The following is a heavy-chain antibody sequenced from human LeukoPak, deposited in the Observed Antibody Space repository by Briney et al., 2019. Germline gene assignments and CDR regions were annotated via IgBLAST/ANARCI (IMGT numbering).Heavy chain of an antibody. J-gene: IGHJ4*02. CDR2: ISGSGGST. D-gene: IGHD6-19*01. Sequence: GGSLRLSCAASGFTVSSNYMSWVRQAPGKGLEWVSGISGSGGSTYYADSVKGRFTISRDNAKNTLYLQMNSLRAEDTAVYYCAREFSASYWGQGTLVTVSS. CDR1: GFTVSSNY. V-gene: IGHV3-23*01. CDR3: AREFSASY.